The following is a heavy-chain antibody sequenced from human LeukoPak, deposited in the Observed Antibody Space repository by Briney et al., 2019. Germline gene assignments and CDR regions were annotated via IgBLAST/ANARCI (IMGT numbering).Heavy chain of an antibody. V-gene: IGHV3-53*01. CDR3: TRGNAAMGDY. CDR1: GFTVSSNY. CDR2: IHSNDDT. Sequence: PGGSLRLSCAASGFTVSSNYMTWVRQAPGKGLECVAVIHSNDDTYYSASVRGRFTISRDTSNHMLYLQMNSLRAEDTAVYYCTRGNAAMGDYWGQGTLVTVSS. D-gene: IGHD5-18*01. J-gene: IGHJ4*02.